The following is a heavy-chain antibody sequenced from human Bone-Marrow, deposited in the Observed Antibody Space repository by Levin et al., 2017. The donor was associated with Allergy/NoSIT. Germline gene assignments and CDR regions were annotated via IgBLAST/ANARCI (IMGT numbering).Heavy chain of an antibody. CDR2: INSDGGNT. CDR3: ARDPYSSLSIVLRGFWFDP. V-gene: IGHV3-74*01. J-gene: IGHJ5*02. CDR1: GFPLSSYW. Sequence: PGGSLRLSCAASGFPLSSYWMYWFRQAPGKGLVWVSRINSDGGNTNYADSVRGRFTISRDNAKNTLYLQMNSLRAEDTAVYYCARDPYSSLSIVLRGFWFDPWGQGTLVTVSS. D-gene: IGHD6-6*01.